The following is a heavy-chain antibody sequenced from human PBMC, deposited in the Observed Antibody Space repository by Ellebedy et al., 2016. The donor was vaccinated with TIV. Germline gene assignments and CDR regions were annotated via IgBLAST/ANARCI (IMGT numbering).Heavy chain of an antibody. J-gene: IGHJ4*02. CDR2: ISSSSSTI. D-gene: IGHD1-1*01. CDR3: AKGTSNWDY. Sequence: GESLKISXAASGFTFSSYSMNWVRQAPGKGLEWVSYISSSSSTIYYADSVKGRFTISRDNSKNTLYLQMNSLRADDTAVYYCAKGTSNWDYWGQGTLVTVSS. CDR1: GFTFSSYS. V-gene: IGHV3-48*01.